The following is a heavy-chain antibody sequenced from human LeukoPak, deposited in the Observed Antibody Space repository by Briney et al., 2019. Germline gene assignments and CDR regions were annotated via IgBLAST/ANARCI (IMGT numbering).Heavy chain of an antibody. D-gene: IGHD4-17*01. CDR1: GGSISSRSYY. Sequence: PSETLSLTCTVSGGSISSRSYYWGWIRQPPGKGLEWIGSLYYSGGTYYNPSLKSRVTISADTSKNQFSLKLRSVTAADTAVYYCARGTVTTLFDYWGQGTLVTVSS. CDR2: LYYSGGT. J-gene: IGHJ4*02. CDR3: ARGTVTTLFDY. V-gene: IGHV4-39*07.